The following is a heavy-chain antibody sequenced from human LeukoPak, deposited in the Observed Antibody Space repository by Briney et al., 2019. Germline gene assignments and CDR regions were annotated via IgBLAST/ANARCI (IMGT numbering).Heavy chain of an antibody. CDR3: ARDRELLWFGPIDAFDI. J-gene: IGHJ3*02. D-gene: IGHD3-10*01. V-gene: IGHV4-38-2*02. Sequence: SETLSLTCSVSDYSISSGYYWGWIRQPPGKGLEWIGSIYHSGSTYYNPSLKSRVIISVDTSKNQFSLKLSSVTAADTAVYYCARDRELLWFGPIDAFDIWGQGTMVTVSS. CDR2: IYHSGST. CDR1: DYSISSGYY.